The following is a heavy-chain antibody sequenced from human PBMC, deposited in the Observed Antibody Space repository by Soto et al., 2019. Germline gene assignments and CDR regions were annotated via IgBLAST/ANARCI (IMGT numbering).Heavy chain of an antibody. D-gene: IGHD1-26*01. V-gene: IGHV1-18*04. CDR3: ARVDNIWEQCPDY. J-gene: IGHJ4*02. CDR2: ISAYNGNT. CDR1: GYTFTNYG. Sequence: QVQLVQSGAEVKKPGASVKVSCKASGYTFTNYGINWVRQAPGQGLAWMGWISAYNGNTNYAQKLRGRVIMTTETATSTAYMQLRTLRSDDTAVYSCARVDNIWEQCPDYWGQGTLVTVSS.